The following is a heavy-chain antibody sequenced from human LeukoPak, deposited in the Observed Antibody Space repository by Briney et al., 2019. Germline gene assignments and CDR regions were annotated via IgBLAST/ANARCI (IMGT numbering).Heavy chain of an antibody. Sequence: PGGSLRLSCAASGFTFSSNYMSWVRQAPGKGLEWVSVIYSGGSTYYADSVKGRFTISRDNHKNTLYLQMNSLRAEDTAVYYCARRTRSGYEDYWGQGTLVTVSS. CDR1: GFTFSSNY. J-gene: IGHJ4*02. V-gene: IGHV3-66*01. CDR2: IYSGGST. D-gene: IGHD3-22*01. CDR3: ARRTRSGYEDY.